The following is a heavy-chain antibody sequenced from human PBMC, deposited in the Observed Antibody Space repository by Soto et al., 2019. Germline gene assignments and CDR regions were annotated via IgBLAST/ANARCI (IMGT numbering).Heavy chain of an antibody. Sequence: PTPLYQKQTLSKTCTFSWSSFHSKGTGVGWIRQPPGKALEWLALIYWDDDKRYSPSLKSRLTITKDTSKNQVVLTMTNMDPADTAIYFCAHRTTTVTRGFDPWGEGTLVT. CDR2: IYWDDDK. CDR1: WSSFHSKGTG. D-gene: IGHD4-17*01. J-gene: IGHJ5*01. CDR3: AHRTTTVTRGFDP. V-gene: IGHV2-5*02.